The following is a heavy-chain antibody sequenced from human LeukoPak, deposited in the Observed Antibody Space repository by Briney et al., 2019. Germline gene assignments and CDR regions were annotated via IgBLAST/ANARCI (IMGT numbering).Heavy chain of an antibody. CDR2: IYHSGST. V-gene: IGHV4-38-2*02. Sequence: SETLSLTCTVSGYSISSGYYWGWIRQPAGKGLEWIGEIYHSGSTNYNPSLKSRVIISVDKSKNQFSLKLSSVTAADTAVYYCARRYYGSGWAFDIWGQGTMVTVSS. J-gene: IGHJ3*02. CDR1: GYSISSGYY. CDR3: ARRYYGSGWAFDI. D-gene: IGHD3-10*01.